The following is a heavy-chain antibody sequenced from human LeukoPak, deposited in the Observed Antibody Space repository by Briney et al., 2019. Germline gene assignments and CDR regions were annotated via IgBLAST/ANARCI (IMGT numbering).Heavy chain of an antibody. CDR1: GFTFSSYA. J-gene: IGHJ6*02. CDR3: ARGRGAPPIVVVPAASGMDV. CDR2: ISYDGSNK. D-gene: IGHD2-2*01. V-gene: IGHV3-30*04. Sequence: PGGSLRLSCAASGFTFSSYAMRWVRQAPGKGLEWVAVISYDGSNKYYADSVKGRFTISRDNSKNTLYLQMNSLRAEDTAVYYCARGRGAPPIVVVPAASGMDVWGQGTTVTVSS.